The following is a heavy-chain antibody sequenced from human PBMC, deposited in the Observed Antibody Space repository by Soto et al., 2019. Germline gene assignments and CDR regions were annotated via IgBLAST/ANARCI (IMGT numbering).Heavy chain of an antibody. V-gene: IGHV4-34*01. D-gene: IGHD3-3*01. CDR3: ARGVYNAIFGVISLDY. J-gene: IGHJ4*02. CDR2: INHSGSA. Sequence: QVQLQQWGAGLLKPSETLSLTCAVYGGSFSGYYWSWIRQPPGKGLEWIGEINHSGSAHYNPSLRSRLTISVDTTKTQFSLKLSSVTAADTAVFYCARGVYNAIFGVISLDYWGQGTLVTVSS. CDR1: GGSFSGYY.